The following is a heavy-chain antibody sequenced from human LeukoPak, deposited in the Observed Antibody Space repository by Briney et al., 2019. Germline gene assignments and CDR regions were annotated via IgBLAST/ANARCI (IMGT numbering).Heavy chain of an antibody. D-gene: IGHD1-14*01. CDR2: IYYSGST. CDR1: GGSISSGGYY. V-gene: IGHV4-31*03. CDR3: ARGAPPGGNY. J-gene: IGHJ4*02. Sequence: SETLSLTCTVSGGSISSGGYYWSWIRQPPGKGLEWIGYIYYSGSTYYNPSLKSRVTISVDTSKNQFSLKLSSVTAADTAVYYCARGAPPGGNYWGQGTLVTVSS.